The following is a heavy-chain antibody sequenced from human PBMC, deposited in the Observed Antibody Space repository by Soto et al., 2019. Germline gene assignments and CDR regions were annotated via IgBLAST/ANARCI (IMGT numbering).Heavy chain of an antibody. CDR3: AADGYSGYDSPATDAFDI. D-gene: IGHD5-12*01. V-gene: IGHV1-58*02. CDR1: GFTFTSSA. Sequence: SVKVSCKASGFTFTSSAMQWVRQARGQRLEWIGWIVVGSGNTNYAQKFQERVTITSDMSTSTAYMELSSLRSEDTAVYYCAADGYSGYDSPATDAFDIWGQGTMVTVSS. CDR2: IVVGSGNT. J-gene: IGHJ3*02.